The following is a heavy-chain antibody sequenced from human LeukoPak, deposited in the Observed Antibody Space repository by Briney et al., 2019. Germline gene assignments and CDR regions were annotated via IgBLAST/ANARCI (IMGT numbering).Heavy chain of an antibody. CDR1: GGTFSSYA. V-gene: IGHV1-69*06. J-gene: IGHJ3*02. D-gene: IGHD3-22*01. Sequence: VASVKVSCKASGGTFSSYAISWVRQAPGQGLEWMGGIIPIFGTAIYAQKVQGRVTMTEDTSTDTAYLELSSLRSEDTAVYYCAAVKTFYYDSSGYYFPLNAFDIWGQGTMVTVSS. CDR3: AAVKTFYYDSSGYYFPLNAFDI. CDR2: IIPIFGTA.